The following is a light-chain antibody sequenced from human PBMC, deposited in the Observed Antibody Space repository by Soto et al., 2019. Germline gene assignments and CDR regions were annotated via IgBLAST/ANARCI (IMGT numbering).Light chain of an antibody. V-gene: IGLV1-47*01. CDR2: RNN. Sequence: QSVLTQPPSASGTPGQRVTISCSGSSSNIGSNYVYWYQNLPGTAPKLLIYRNNQRPSGVPDRFSGSKSGTSASLAISGLRSEDEADYYCSAWDASLSGVVFGGGTKVTVL. J-gene: IGLJ2*01. CDR3: SAWDASLSGVV. CDR1: SSNIGSNY.